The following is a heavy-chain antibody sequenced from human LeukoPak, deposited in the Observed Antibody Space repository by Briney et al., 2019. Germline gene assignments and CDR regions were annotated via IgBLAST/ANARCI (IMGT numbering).Heavy chain of an antibody. V-gene: IGHV3-74*01. D-gene: IGHD4-17*01. CDR1: GFTFSSYW. J-gene: IGHJ4*02. CDR3: ARGWYGEGFDY. CDR2: INSDGSST. Sequence: GGSLRLSCGASGFTFSSYWMHWVRQAPGKGLVWVSRINSDGSSTSYADSVKGRFTISRDNAKNTLYLQMNSLRAEDTAVYYCARGWYGEGFDYWGQGTLVTVSS.